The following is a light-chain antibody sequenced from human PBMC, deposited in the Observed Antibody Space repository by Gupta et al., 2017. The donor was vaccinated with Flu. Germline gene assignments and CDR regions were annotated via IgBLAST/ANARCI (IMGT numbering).Light chain of an antibody. Sequence: SISCRSSQSLVYSDGNIYLHWFQQRPGQSPRRLIYQVSHRESGVPDRFSGSGSGTDFTLKISRVEAEDVGVYYCMQGSRWPWAFGQGTKVEIK. CDR1: QSLVYSDGNIY. CDR3: MQGSRWPWA. CDR2: QVS. V-gene: IGKV2-30*01. J-gene: IGKJ1*01.